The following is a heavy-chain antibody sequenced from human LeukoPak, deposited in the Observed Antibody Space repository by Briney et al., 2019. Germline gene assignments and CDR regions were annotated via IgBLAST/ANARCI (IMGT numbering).Heavy chain of an antibody. D-gene: IGHD3-22*01. V-gene: IGHV3-23*01. Sequence: GGSLRLSCAASGFTFSSYGMSWVRQAPGKGLEWVSGINDSGGSTYYADSVKGRFTISRDNSKNTLYLQMNSLRTEDTAVYYCAKVLYYYDSSGYLYDFWGQGTLVTVSS. CDR2: INDSGGST. CDR1: GFTFSSYG. CDR3: AKVLYYYDSSGYLYDF. J-gene: IGHJ4*02.